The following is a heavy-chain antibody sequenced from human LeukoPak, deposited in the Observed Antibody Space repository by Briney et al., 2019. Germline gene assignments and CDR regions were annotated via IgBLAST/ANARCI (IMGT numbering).Heavy chain of an antibody. Sequence: SETLSLTCAVYGGSFSGYYWSWIRQPPGKGLEWIGEINHSGSTNYNPSLKSRVTISVDTSKNQFSLKLRSVTAADTAVYYCARGTYPRGNDAFDIWGQGTMVTVSS. CDR2: INHSGST. CDR3: ARGTYPRGNDAFDI. CDR1: GGSFSGYY. V-gene: IGHV4-34*01. J-gene: IGHJ3*02. D-gene: IGHD5-12*01.